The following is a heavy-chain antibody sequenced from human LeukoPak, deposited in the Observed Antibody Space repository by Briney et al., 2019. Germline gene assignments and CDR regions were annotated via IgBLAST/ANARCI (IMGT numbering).Heavy chain of an antibody. V-gene: IGHV4-59*01. CDR1: LGSIRIYN. J-gene: IGHJ4*02. D-gene: IGHD2-8*01. CDR3: ASVQGRRVYASGSYFNC. CDR2: IEYSGST. Sequence: PSETLSLSCTVSLGSIRIYNWSWVPQPPGKGLWWVGYIEYSGSTKYKPPRTSRVTISVSPSKNQCSLKLSSVTAAETAVYYCASVQGRRVYASGSYFNCGGQGSLVTV.